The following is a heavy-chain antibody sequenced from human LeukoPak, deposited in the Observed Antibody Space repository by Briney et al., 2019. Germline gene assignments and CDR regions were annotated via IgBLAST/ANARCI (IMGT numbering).Heavy chain of an antibody. V-gene: IGHV3-48*02. CDR1: GFTFSSFG. J-gene: IGHJ4*02. CDR3: ARDRDYAFDY. D-gene: IGHD4-17*01. Sequence: GGSLRLSCAASGFTFSSFGMHWVRQAPGKGLEWISYIDSDTYGNTIYYPHTVKGRFTISRDNAKNSLYLQMDSLRDEDTAVYYCARDRDYAFDYWGQGTLVTVSS. CDR2: IDSDTYGNTI.